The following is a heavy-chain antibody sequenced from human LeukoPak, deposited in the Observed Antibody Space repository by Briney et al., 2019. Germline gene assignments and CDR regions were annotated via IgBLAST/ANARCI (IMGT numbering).Heavy chain of an antibody. CDR1: GFTLSNHW. J-gene: IGHJ4*02. V-gene: IGHV3-74*03. CDR2: IDERGSKA. Sequence: GGSLRLSCAASGFTLSNHWMHWVRRAPGKGLVWVSRIDERGSKAMYADSVKGRFSISRDNVKNTVNLQMNSLRVEDTAVYYCIRDERLWSLDSWGQGTLVTVS. CDR3: IRDERLWSLDS. D-gene: IGHD1-26*01.